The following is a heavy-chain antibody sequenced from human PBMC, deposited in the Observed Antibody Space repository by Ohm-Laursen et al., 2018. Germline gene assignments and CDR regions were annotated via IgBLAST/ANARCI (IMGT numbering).Heavy chain of an antibody. V-gene: IGHV3-21*01. CDR1: GFAFSAYN. J-gene: IGHJ5*02. Sequence: SLRLSCAASGFAFSAYNMYWVRQAPGKGLEWVSSISGDVNYIYYADSVKGRFTISRDNAKNSLYLQMNSLRAEDTAVYYCARDAYGGNSRWSDPWGQGTLVTVSS. D-gene: IGHD4-23*01. CDR3: ARDAYGGNSRWSDP. CDR2: ISGDVNYI.